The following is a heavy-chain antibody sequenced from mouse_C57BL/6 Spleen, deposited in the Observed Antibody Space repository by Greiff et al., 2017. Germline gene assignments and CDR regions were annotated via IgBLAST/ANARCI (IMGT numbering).Heavy chain of an antibody. J-gene: IGHJ3*01. CDR1: GFTFTCYC. Sequence: QVQLKESGPELVKPGASVKMSCKASGFTFTCYCITWVKQRTGQGLEWIGDIYPGSGSTNYKEKFKSKATLTVDPSSSTAYMQLSSLTSEDSAVYNCERESAQNGRRDEPWYAYWGQGTLVTVSA. CDR3: ERESAQNGRRDEPWYAY. CDR2: IYPGSGST. V-gene: IGHV1-55*01. D-gene: IGHD6-1*01.